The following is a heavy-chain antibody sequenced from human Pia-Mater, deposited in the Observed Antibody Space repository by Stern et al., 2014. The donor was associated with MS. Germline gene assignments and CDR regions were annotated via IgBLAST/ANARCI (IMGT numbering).Heavy chain of an antibody. V-gene: IGHV3-74*01. CDR1: GFTFSSYW. D-gene: IGHD2-21*02. CDR2: INSAGSST. CDR3: ARDPSYCGGDCYANWFDP. J-gene: IGHJ5*02. Sequence: EVQLVESGGGFVQPGGSLRLSCAASGFTFSSYWMHWVRQAPGKGLVWVSRINSAGSSTSYADSVKGRFTISRDNAKNTLYLQMNSLRAEDTAVYYCARDPSYCGGDCYANWFDPWGQGTLVTVSS.